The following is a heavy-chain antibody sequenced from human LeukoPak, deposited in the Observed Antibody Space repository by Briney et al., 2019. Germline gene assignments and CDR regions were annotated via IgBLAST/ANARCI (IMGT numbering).Heavy chain of an antibody. D-gene: IGHD3-22*01. V-gene: IGHV1-18*01. Sequence: ASVKVSCKASGYTFISYGITWVRQAPEQGLEWMGGISAYNGNTNYAQNLQGRVTMTTDTSTSTAYMELRSLTSDDTAVYFCATSYHYDSSGYPNYFDYWGQGTLVTVSS. J-gene: IGHJ4*02. CDR2: ISAYNGNT. CDR1: GYTFISYG. CDR3: ATSYHYDSSGYPNYFDY.